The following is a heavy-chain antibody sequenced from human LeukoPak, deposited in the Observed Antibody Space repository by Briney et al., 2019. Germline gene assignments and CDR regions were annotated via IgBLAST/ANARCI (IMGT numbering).Heavy chain of an antibody. CDR2: INPNSGGT. V-gene: IGHV1-2*06. J-gene: IGHJ5*02. D-gene: IGHD4-17*01. CDR1: GYTFTGYY. Sequence: ASVKVSCKASGYTFTGYYMHWVRQAPGQGLEWMGRINPNSGGTNYEQKFQGRVIMTRDTSISTAYMELSRLRFDDTAVYYCARHMTTANNWFDPWGQGTLVTVSS. CDR3: ARHMTTANNWFDP.